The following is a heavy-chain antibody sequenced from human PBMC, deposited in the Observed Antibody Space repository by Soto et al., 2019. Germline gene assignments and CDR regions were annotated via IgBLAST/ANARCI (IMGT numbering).Heavy chain of an antibody. D-gene: IGHD3-22*01. CDR1: GFTFSSYG. J-gene: IGHJ2*01. Sequence: QVQLVESGGGVVQPGRSLRLSCAASGFTFSSYGMHWVRQAPGKGLEWVAVIWYDGSNKYYADSVKGRFTISRDNSKNTLYLQMKSLRAEDTAVYYCARAYDSSGYYPSYWYFDLWGRGTLVTVSS. CDR2: IWYDGSNK. V-gene: IGHV3-33*01. CDR3: ARAYDSSGYYPSYWYFDL.